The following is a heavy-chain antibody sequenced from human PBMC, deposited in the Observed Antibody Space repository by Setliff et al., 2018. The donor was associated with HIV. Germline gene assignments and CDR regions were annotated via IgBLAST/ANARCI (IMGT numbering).Heavy chain of an antibody. CDR1: GGSISSSSYY. Sequence: PSETLSLTCTVSGGSISSSSYYWGWIRQPPGKGLEWIGIICYSGSTYYNPSLKSRVTISVDTSKNQFSLKLSSVTAADTAVYYCASPRRGWGIAAAGTIDYWGQGTLVTVSS. D-gene: IGHD6-13*01. V-gene: IGHV4-39*01. CDR3: ASPRRGWGIAAAGTIDY. J-gene: IGHJ4*02. CDR2: ICYSGST.